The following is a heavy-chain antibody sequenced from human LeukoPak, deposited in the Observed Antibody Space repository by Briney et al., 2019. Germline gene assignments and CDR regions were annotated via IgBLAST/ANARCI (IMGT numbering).Heavy chain of an antibody. CDR1: GYTFTSYE. Sequence: ASVKVSCKASGYTFTSYEINWVRQATGQGLEWMGWMNPNSGNTGYAQKFQGRVTMTRNTSISTAYMELSSLRSEDTAVYYCARGWNRFGAIGYWGQGTLATVSS. J-gene: IGHJ4*02. V-gene: IGHV1-8*01. CDR2: MNPNSGNT. CDR3: ARGWNRFGAIGY. D-gene: IGHD3-16*02.